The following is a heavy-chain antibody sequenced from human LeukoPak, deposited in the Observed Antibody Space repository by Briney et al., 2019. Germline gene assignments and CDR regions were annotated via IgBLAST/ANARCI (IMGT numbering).Heavy chain of an antibody. CDR1: GFTVSSNY. CDR3: ARNLAYGGDGM. V-gene: IGHV3-53*01. J-gene: IGHJ4*02. CDR2: IFSGGSA. D-gene: IGHD2-21*02. Sequence: PGGSLRLSCAASGFTVSSNYMSWVRQAPGMGLEWVSVIFSGGSAYYADSVKGRFTISRDNSKNTLYLQMNSLRAEDTAMYYCARNLAYGGDGMWGQGTLVTVSS.